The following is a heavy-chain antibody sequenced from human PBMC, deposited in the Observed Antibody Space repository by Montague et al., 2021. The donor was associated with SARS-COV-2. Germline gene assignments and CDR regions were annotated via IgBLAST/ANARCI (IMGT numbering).Heavy chain of an antibody. V-gene: IGHV4-4*02. D-gene: IGHD2/OR15-2a*01. CDR2: ILHSGTA. J-gene: IGHJ4*02. CDR3: AKDVSLSVPALDS. Sequence: SETLSLTCAVSGGSIKTYIWWSWVRQAPGKGLEWLGEILHSGTANYNPSLKSRVTISVDKSRNEFSLKLTSLTAADTAVYFCAKDVSLSVPALDSWGQGTLVTVSS. CDR1: GGSIKTYIW.